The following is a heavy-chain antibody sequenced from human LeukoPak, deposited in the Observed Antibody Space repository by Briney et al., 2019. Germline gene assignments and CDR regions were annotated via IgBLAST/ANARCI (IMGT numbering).Heavy chain of an antibody. Sequence: PSETLSHTCAVYGGSFSGHYWSWVRQPPGKGLEWIWEIKHSGSTNYNPSPKRRATISVDTPKSQSSRKLSSVTAADAAVYYCARDGGGSSSWYTGDWGQGTLVTVSS. V-gene: IGHV4-34*01. CDR2: IKHSGST. CDR3: ARDGGGSSSWYTGD. J-gene: IGHJ4*02. D-gene: IGHD6-13*01. CDR1: GGSFSGHY.